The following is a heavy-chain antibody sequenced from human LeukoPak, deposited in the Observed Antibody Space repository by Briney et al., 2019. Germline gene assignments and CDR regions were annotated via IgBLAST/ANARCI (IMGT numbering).Heavy chain of an antibody. Sequence: SETLSLTCTVSGGSISSYYWSWIRQPPGKGLEWIGYIYYSGSTNYNPSLKGRVTISVDTSKNQFSLKLSSVTAADTAVYYCARARKSHDYVWGSYRWDAFDIWGQGTMVTVS. CDR1: GGSISSYY. V-gene: IGHV4-59*01. D-gene: IGHD3-16*02. CDR3: ARARKSHDYVWGSYRWDAFDI. J-gene: IGHJ3*02. CDR2: IYYSGST.